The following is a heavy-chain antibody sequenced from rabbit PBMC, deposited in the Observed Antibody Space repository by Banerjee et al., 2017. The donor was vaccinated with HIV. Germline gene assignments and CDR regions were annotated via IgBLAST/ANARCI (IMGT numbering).Heavy chain of an antibody. Sequence: QSLEESGGDLVKPGASLTLTCTASGFSFSNNAMCWVRQAPGKGLEWIACINTSSGNTVYATWAKGRFTISKTSSTTVALQMTSLTAADTATYFCARDLAGVIGWNFDLWGQGTLVTVS. CDR2: INTSSGNT. V-gene: IGHV1S40*01. D-gene: IGHD4-1*01. J-gene: IGHJ4*01. CDR1: GFSFSNNA. CDR3: ARDLAGVIGWNFDL.